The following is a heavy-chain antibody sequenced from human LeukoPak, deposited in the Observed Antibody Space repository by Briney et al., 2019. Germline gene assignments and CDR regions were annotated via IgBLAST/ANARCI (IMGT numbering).Heavy chain of an antibody. CDR1: GFTFSSYG. Sequence: PGGSLRLSCAASGFTFSSYGMHWVRQAPGKGLEWVAVISYDGSNKYYADSVKGRFTISRENAKNSLYLEMNSLRAGDTAVYYCARLGWFGELKYGMDVWGQGTTVTVSS. CDR3: ARLGWFGELKYGMDV. J-gene: IGHJ6*02. CDR2: ISYDGSNK. D-gene: IGHD3-10*01. V-gene: IGHV3-30*03.